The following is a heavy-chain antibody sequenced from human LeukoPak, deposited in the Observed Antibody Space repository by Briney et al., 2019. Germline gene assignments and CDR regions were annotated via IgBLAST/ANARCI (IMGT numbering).Heavy chain of an antibody. V-gene: IGHV3-30*04. Sequence: GGSLRLSCAASGFTFSSYAMHWVRQAPGKGLEWVAVTSYDGTNEYYADSVKGRFTISRDNSKKTLYLQMNSLRVEDSGVYYCAKRVPLTALDSWGQGTLVTVSS. CDR2: TSYDGTNE. D-gene: IGHD3-3*01. CDR3: AKRVPLTALDS. J-gene: IGHJ5*01. CDR1: GFTFSSYA.